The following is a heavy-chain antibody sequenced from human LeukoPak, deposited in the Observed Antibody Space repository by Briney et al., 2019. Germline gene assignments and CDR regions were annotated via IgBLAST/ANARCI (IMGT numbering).Heavy chain of an antibody. J-gene: IGHJ5*02. CDR3: ARNLDTAMVNWFDP. V-gene: IGHV1-69*05. Sequence: ASVKVSCKASGGTFSSYAISWVRQAPGQGLEWMGGIIPISGTANYAQKFQGRVTITTDESTSTAYMELSSLRSEDTAVYYCARNLDTAMVNWFDPWGQGTLVTVSS. D-gene: IGHD5-18*01. CDR1: GGTFSSYA. CDR2: IIPISGTA.